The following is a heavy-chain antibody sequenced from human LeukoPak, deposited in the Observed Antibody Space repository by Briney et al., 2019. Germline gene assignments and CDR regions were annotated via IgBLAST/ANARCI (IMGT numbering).Heavy chain of an antibody. CDR3: ARLFFVIDT. Sequence: SETLSLSCTVSGASISNSAYYWLWIRQPPGEGLECIGTVHYSGSTFYNPSLKSRVNISVDASKNQFSLQLSSVTAADTAVYYCARLFFVIDTWGQGTLVTVSS. CDR1: GASISNSAYY. D-gene: IGHD3-3*01. V-gene: IGHV4-39*01. CDR2: VHYSGST. J-gene: IGHJ5*02.